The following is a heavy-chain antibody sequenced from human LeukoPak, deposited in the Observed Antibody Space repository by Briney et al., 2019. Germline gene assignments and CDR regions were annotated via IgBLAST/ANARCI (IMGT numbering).Heavy chain of an antibody. CDR3: AKEGVQTPSDWYFDL. D-gene: IGHD1-26*01. J-gene: IGHJ2*01. Sequence: GGSLRLSCAASGFTLSSYSMKWVRQAPGKGLEWVSSINDNGGTSTWYADSVKGRFTISRDNSKNTLYLQMNSLRAEDTAVYYCAKEGVQTPSDWYFDLWGRGTLVTVSS. CDR2: INDNGGTST. CDR1: GFTLSSYS. V-gene: IGHV3-23*01.